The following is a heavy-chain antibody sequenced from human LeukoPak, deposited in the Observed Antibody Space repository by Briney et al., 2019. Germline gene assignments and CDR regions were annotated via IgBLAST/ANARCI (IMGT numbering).Heavy chain of an antibody. CDR2: IYYSGST. V-gene: IGHV4-61*05. Sequence: PSETLSLTCTVSGGSISSSSYYWGWIRQPPGKGLEWIGYIYYSGSTNYNPSLKSRVTISVDTSKNQFSLKLSSVTAADTAVYYCARGPVKGFDYWGQGTLVTVSS. D-gene: IGHD4-17*01. J-gene: IGHJ4*02. CDR1: GGSISSSSYY. CDR3: ARGPVKGFDY.